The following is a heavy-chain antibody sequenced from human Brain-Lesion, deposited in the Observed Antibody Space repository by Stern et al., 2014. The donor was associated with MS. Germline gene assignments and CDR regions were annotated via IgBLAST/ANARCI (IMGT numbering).Heavy chain of an antibody. Sequence: QVQLVQSGAEVKKPGSSVKVSCKASGGTFSSYAISWVRQAPGQGLEWMGGVIPFLGTAHYAQRFQGRVTITADDSTSTAYLEVRSLRSEDTAVYYCARGRAVATIHFYYMDVWGKGTTVTVSS. CDR2: VIPFLGTA. CDR1: GGTFSSYA. CDR3: ARGRAVATIHFYYMDV. D-gene: IGHD4-23*01. V-gene: IGHV1-69*01. J-gene: IGHJ6*03.